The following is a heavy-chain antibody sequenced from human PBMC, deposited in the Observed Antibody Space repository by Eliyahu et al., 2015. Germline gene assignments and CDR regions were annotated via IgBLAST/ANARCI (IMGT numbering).Heavy chain of an antibody. CDR1: GFXFXXXA. CDR3: AKVRISDSSGWLRDFDY. V-gene: IGHV3-23*01. CDR2: ISGSGGST. D-gene: IGHD6-19*01. Sequence: EVQLLESGGGLVQPGGSLRLXCAASGFXFXXXAMNWVRXAPGKGLEWVSAISGSGGSTYYADSVKGRFTISRDNSKNTLYLQLNSLRAEDTATYYCAKVRISDSSGWLRDFDYWGQGTLVTVSS. J-gene: IGHJ4*02.